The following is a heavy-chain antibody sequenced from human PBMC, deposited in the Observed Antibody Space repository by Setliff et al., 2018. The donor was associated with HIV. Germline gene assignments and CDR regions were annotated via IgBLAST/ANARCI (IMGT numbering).Heavy chain of an antibody. CDR2: ISGYNGNT. D-gene: IGHD6-19*01. CDR3: ARVPYRSAWFSGGHDAFDV. Sequence: ASVKVSCKASGYTFNRYGISWVRQAPGQGLEWMGWISGYNGNTKYVQNLQSRVTMSTDTSTSTVYMELRSLRSDDTAVYYCARVPYRSAWFSGGHDAFDVWGQGTMVTVSS. CDR1: GYTFNRYG. V-gene: IGHV1-18*01. J-gene: IGHJ3*01.